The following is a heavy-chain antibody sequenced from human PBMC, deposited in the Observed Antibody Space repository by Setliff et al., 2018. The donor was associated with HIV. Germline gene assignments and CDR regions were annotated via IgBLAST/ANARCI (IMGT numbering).Heavy chain of an antibody. V-gene: IGHV4-61*02. J-gene: IGHJ5*02. Sequence: PSETLSLTCTVSGGSFSSVSYYWNWIRQPAGKGLEWIGRIYFSGSTNYNPSLKSRVTISVDTSKKQFSLKLRSVTAADTAVYYCARSSYYGSGSYHRWFDPWGQGTPVTVSS. D-gene: IGHD3-10*01. CDR1: GGSFSSVSYY. CDR3: ARSSYYGSGSYHRWFDP. CDR2: IYFSGST.